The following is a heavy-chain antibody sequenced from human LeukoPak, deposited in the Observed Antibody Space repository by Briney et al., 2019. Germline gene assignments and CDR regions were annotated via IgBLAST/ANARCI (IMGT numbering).Heavy chain of an antibody. Sequence: GGSLRLSCAASGFTFSSYGMHWVRQAPGKGLERVAFIRYDGSNKYYADSVKGRFTISRDNSKNTLYLQMNSLRAEDTAVYYCAKAGSGSYRWYYFDYWGQGTLVTVSS. CDR1: GFTFSSYG. CDR3: AKAGSGSYRWYYFDY. J-gene: IGHJ4*02. V-gene: IGHV3-30*02. D-gene: IGHD1-26*01. CDR2: IRYDGSNK.